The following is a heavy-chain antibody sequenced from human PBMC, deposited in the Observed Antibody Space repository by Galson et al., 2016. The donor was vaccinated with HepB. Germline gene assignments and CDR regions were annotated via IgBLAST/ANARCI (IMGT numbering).Heavy chain of an antibody. D-gene: IGHD3-10*01. CDR2: ISWNSGSI. Sequence: SLRLSCAASGFTFDDYAMHWVRQAPGKGLEWVSGISWNSGSIGYADSVKGRFTISRDNAKNSLYLQMNSLIAEDTALYYCAKDIQPYGSGSSPGHWGQGTLVTVSS. CDR1: GFTFDDYA. V-gene: IGHV3-9*01. CDR3: AKDIQPYGSGSSPGH. J-gene: IGHJ4*02.